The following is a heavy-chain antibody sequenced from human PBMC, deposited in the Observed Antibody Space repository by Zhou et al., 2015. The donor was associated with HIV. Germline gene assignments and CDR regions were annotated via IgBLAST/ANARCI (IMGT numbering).Heavy chain of an antibody. V-gene: IGHV1-69*01. CDR2: IIPIFGTA. D-gene: IGHD3-10*01. J-gene: IGHJ4*02. CDR3: SGSYYKAQFPWDY. CDR1: GGTFSSYA. Sequence: QVQLVQSGAEVKKPGSSVKVSCKASGGTFSSYAISWVRQAPGQGLEWMGGIIPIFGTANYAQKFQGRVTIIADESTSTAYMELSSLRSEDTAVYYCSGSYYKAQFPWDYWGQGTLVTVSS.